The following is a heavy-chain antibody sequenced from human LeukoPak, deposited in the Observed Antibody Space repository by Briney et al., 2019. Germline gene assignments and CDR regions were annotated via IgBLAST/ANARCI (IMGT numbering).Heavy chain of an antibody. J-gene: IGHJ4*02. Sequence: GGSLRLSCSASGFTFSSYAMHWVRQAPGKGVEYVSAISSNGGSTYYADSVKGRFTISRDNSKNTLYLQMSSLRAEDTAVYYCVKYYLPAAIHAGDYWGQGTLVSVSS. CDR1: GFTFSSYA. CDR2: ISSNGGST. D-gene: IGHD2-2*01. V-gene: IGHV3-64D*06. CDR3: VKYYLPAAIHAGDY.